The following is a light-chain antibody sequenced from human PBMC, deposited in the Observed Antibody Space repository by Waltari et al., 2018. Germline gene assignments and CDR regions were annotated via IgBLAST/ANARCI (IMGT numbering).Light chain of an antibody. CDR2: EGN. Sequence: QSALTQPASVSGSPGQSFTISCTGTSSDLGAYHPVSWYQQHPGKAPKLLIYEGNKRHSGVSNRFAGSNSGNTASLTISGLQAEDEADYYCCSYAGSSTFLFGGGTKVTVL. V-gene: IGLV2-23*03. CDR1: SSDLGAYHP. J-gene: IGLJ2*01. CDR3: CSYAGSSTFL.